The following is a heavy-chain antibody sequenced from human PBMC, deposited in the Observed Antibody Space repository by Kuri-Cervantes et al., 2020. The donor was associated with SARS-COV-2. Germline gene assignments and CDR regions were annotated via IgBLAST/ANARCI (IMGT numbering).Heavy chain of an antibody. CDR2: IDPSDSYT. D-gene: IGHD3-9*01. CDR1: GYSFTSYW. J-gene: IGHJ6*02. Sequence: KVSCKGSGYSFTSYWISWVRQMPGKGLEWMGRIDPSDSYTNYSPSFQGHVTISADKSISTAYLQWSSLKASDTAMYYCARGGGGGFDWLLHWYGMDVWGQGTTVTVSS. V-gene: IGHV5-10-1*01. CDR3: ARGGGGGFDWLLHWYGMDV.